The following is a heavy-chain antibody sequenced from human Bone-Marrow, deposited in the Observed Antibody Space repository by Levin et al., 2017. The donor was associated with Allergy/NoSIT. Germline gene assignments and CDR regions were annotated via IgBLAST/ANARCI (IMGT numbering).Heavy chain of an antibody. J-gene: IGHJ4*02. CDR2: ISRSSSYI. CDR3: AGERGLGYFFH. V-gene: IGHV3-21*01. D-gene: IGHD2-15*01. Sequence: GESLKISCAASGFTFSTMNWVRQAPGKGLEWVSSISRSSSYIYYADSVKGRFTISRDNAKNSLYLQMNSLRAEDTAVYYCAGERGLGYFFHWGQGTLVTVSS. CDR1: GFTFST.